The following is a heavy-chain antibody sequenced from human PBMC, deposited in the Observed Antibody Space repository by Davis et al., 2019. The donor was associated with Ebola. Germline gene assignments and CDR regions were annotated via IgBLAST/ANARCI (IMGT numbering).Heavy chain of an antibody. CDR2: IIPILGIA. D-gene: IGHD2-2*02. Sequence: SVKVSCKASGYTFTSYGISWVRQAPGQGLEWMGGIIPILGIANYAQKFQGRVTITADKSTSTAYMELSSLRSEDTAVYYCARHYTPSIVVVPAAINHYYYMDVWGKGTTVTVSS. V-gene: IGHV1-69*10. CDR1: GYTFTSYG. CDR3: ARHYTPSIVVVPAAINHYYYMDV. J-gene: IGHJ6*03.